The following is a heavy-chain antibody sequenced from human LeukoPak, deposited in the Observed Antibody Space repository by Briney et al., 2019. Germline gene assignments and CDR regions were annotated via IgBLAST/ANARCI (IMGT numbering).Heavy chain of an antibody. CDR1: GGTFSSYA. D-gene: IGHD6-13*01. V-gene: IGHV1-69*13. CDR3: ARDGIGDSSSWPY. CDR2: IIPIFGTA. Sequence: EASVKVSCKASGGTFSSYAISWVRQAPGQGLEWMGGIIPIFGTANYAQKFQGRVTITADESTSTAYMELSSLRSEDTAVYYCARDGIGDSSSWPYWGQGTLVTVSS. J-gene: IGHJ4*02.